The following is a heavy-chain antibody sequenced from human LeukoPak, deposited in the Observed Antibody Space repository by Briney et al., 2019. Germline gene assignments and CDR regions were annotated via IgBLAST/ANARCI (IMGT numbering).Heavy chain of an antibody. J-gene: IGHJ3*02. V-gene: IGHV1-2*02. CDR3: ARDYRKGYCSGGSCYTPVAFDI. D-gene: IGHD2-15*01. CDR2: INPNSSGT. CDR1: GYTFTGYY. Sequence: ASVKVSCKASGYTFTGYYMHWVRQAPGQGLEWMGWINPNSSGTNYAQKFQGRVTMTRDTSISTAYMELSRLRSDDTAVYYCARDYRKGYCSGGSCYTPVAFDIWGQGTMVTVSS.